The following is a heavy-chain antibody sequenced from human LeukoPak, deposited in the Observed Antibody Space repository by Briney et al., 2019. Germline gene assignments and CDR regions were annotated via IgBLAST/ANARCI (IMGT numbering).Heavy chain of an antibody. V-gene: IGHV3-7*01. CDR3: ARKADEIAAAGFDY. D-gene: IGHD6-13*01. CDR1: GVTFIGDW. Sequence: PGGSLRLSCAAAGVTFIGDWRSGGPHGLGEGLEWGANIKQDGSEKYYVDSVKGRFTIYRDNAKHSLYLQMNSLRAEDTAVYFCARKADEIAAAGFDYWGQGTLVTVSS. CDR2: IKQDGSEK. J-gene: IGHJ4*02.